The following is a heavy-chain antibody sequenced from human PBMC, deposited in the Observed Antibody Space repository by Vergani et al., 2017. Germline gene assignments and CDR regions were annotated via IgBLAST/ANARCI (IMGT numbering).Heavy chain of an antibody. Sequence: QVQLVESGGGVVQPGKSLRLSCAASGFTFNQYGMHWVRQAPGKGLEWGAVTRYDGNNNQYADSVKGRFTIASDNSKITMYLQMNSLRYEDTGVYYCARDLRLLYTSFDPWGQGTLVTVSS. J-gene: IGHJ5*02. D-gene: IGHD5-12*01. CDR1: GFTFNQYG. CDR3: ARDLRLLYTSFDP. CDR2: TRYDGNNN. V-gene: IGHV3-33*01.